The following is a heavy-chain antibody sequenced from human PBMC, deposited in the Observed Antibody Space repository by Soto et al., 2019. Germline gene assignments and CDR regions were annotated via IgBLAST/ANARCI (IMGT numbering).Heavy chain of an antibody. CDR3: ARAGSSTDLGMDV. J-gene: IGHJ6*02. V-gene: IGHV4-4*02. Sequence: QVQLQESGPGLVKPSGTLSLTCAVSGGSIXXXXXXXXXXXXXXXXLEWIGEIYHSGSTNYNPSLRSRVTISVDKSKNQFSLKLSSVTAADTAVYYCARAGSSTDLGMDVWGQGTTVTVSS. D-gene: IGHD2-2*01. CDR1: GGSIXXXXX. CDR2: IYHSGST.